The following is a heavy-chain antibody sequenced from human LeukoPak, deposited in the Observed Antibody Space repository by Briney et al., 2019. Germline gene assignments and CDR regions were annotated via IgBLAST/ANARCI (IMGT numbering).Heavy chain of an antibody. CDR2: INHSGST. D-gene: IGHD1-7*01. Sequence: SETLSLTCAVYGGSFSGYYWSWIRQPPGKGLEWIGEINHSGSTNYNPSLKSRATISVDTSKNQFSLKLSSVTAADTAVYYCARGNTYNWNYVGAFDIWGQGTMVTVSS. CDR3: ARGNTYNWNYVGAFDI. V-gene: IGHV4-34*01. J-gene: IGHJ3*02. CDR1: GGSFSGYY.